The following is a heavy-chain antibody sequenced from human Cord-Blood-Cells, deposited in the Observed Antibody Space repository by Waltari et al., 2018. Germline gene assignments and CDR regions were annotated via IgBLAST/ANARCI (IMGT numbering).Heavy chain of an antibody. Sequence: EVQLVESGGGLVKPGGSLRLSCAASGFTFSNAWMSWVRQAPGKGLEWVGLIKSKTDGGTTDYAAPVKGRFTISRDDSKNTLYLQMNSLKTEDTAVYYCTTGSWGQGTLVTVSS. CDR2: IKSKTDGGTT. V-gene: IGHV3-15*01. CDR1: GFTFSNAW. CDR3: TTGS. J-gene: IGHJ4*02.